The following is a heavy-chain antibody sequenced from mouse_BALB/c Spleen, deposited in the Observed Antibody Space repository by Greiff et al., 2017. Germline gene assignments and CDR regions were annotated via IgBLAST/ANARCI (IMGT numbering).Heavy chain of an antibody. CDR2: IDPANGNT. CDR3: ANYGSGAY. Sequence: VQLKQSGAELVKPGASVKLSCTASGFNIKDTYMHWVKQRPEQGLEWIGRIDPANGNTKYDPKFQGKATITADTSSNTAYLQLSSLTSEDTAVYYCANYGSGAYWGQGTLVTVSA. V-gene: IGHV14-3*02. J-gene: IGHJ3*01. D-gene: IGHD1-1*01. CDR1: GFNIKDTY.